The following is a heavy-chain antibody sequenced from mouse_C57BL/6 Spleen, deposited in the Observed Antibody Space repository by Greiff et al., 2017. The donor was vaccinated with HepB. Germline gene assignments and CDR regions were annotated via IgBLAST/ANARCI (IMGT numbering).Heavy chain of an antibody. J-gene: IGHJ1*03. CDR2: ISDGGSYT. Sequence: EVQLVESGGGLVKPGGSLKLSCAASGFTFSSYAMSWVCQTPEKRLEWVATISDGGSYTYYPDNVKGRFTISRDNAKNNLYLQMSHLKSEDTAMYYCARSRNSYWYFDVWGTGTTVTVSS. CDR3: ARSRNSYWYFDV. V-gene: IGHV5-4*01. CDR1: GFTFSSYA.